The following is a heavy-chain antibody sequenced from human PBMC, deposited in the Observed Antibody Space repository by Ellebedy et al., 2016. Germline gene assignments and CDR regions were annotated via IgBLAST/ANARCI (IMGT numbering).Heavy chain of an antibody. CDR2: IYYSGST. CDR1: GGSISSSSYY. CDR3: ARDWDGYNYRPFDY. D-gene: IGHD5-24*01. J-gene: IGHJ4*02. Sequence: SETLSLXXTVSGGSISSSSYYWGWIRQPPGKGLEWIGSIYYSGSTYYNPSLKSRVTISVDTSKNQFSLKLSSVTAADTAVYYCARDWDGYNYRPFDYWGQGTLVTVSS. V-gene: IGHV4-39*07.